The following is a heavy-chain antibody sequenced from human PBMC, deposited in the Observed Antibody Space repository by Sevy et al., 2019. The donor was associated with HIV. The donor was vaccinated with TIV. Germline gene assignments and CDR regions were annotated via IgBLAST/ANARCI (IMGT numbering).Heavy chain of an antibody. CDR3: ARSDILVPNYYGSGSHIGFDP. Sequence: SETLSLTCTVSGGSISSGDYYWSWIRQPPGKGLEWIGYIYYSGSTYYNPSLKSRVTISVDTSKNQFSRKLSSVTAAETAVYYCARSDILVPNYYGSGSHIGFDPWGQGTLVTVSS. CDR2: IYYSGST. V-gene: IGHV4-30-4*01. D-gene: IGHD3-10*01. CDR1: GGSISSGDYY. J-gene: IGHJ5*02.